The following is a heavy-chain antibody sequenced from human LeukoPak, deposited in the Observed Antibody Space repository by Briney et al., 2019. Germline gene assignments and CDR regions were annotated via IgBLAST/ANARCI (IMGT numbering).Heavy chain of an antibody. CDR3: AARGIRSGGHGYY. J-gene: IGHJ4*02. D-gene: IGHD1-26*01. CDR2: IYYSGST. V-gene: IGHV4-61*01. Sequence: SETLSLTCTVSGGCVSSGSYYWSWIRQPPGKGLEWIGYIYYSGSTNYNPSLKSRVTISVDTSKNQFSLKLSSVTAADTAVYYCAARGIRSGGHGYYWGQGTLVTVSS. CDR1: GGCVSSGSYY.